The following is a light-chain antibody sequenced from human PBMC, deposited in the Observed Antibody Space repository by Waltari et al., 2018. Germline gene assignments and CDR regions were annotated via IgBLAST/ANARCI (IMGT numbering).Light chain of an antibody. CDR1: QSVGSS. Sequence: ELILPQSPVTLSSSPAHRATLPCRASQSVGSSLVWYQHKPGQPPRLLIYHASKRATGISDRFSGTGSGTDFTLTISSLEPEDFAVYYCQQRSHFYTFGPGTRVDVK. V-gene: IGKV3-11*01. CDR3: QQRSHFYT. CDR2: HAS. J-gene: IGKJ3*01.